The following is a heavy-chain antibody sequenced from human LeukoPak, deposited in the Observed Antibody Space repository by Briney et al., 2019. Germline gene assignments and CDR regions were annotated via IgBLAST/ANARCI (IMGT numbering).Heavy chain of an antibody. CDR2: ISSSSSYI. J-gene: IGHJ3*02. CDR3: ARSGCSGGSCYYASAFDI. V-gene: IGHV3-21*01. CDR1: GFTFSSYS. Sequence: SGGSLRLSCAASGFTFSSYSMNWVRQAPGKGLEWVSSISSSSSYIYYADSVKGRFTISRDSAKNSLYLQMNSLRAEDTAVYYCARSGCSGGSCYYASAFDIWGQGTMVTVSS. D-gene: IGHD2-15*01.